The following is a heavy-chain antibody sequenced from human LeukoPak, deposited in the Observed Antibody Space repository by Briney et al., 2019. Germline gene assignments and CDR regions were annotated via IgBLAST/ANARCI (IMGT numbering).Heavy chain of an antibody. D-gene: IGHD4-11*01. CDR3: ARVVYSHYWPEGMDV. CDR1: GDSISSYY. Sequence: SETLSLTCTVSGDSISSYYWSWIRQPPGKGLEWIVYIYNSETTNYNPSLVSRVTISEDTSKNQFSLMLTSVTAADTAVYYCARVVYSHYWPEGMDVWGQGTTVTVSS. J-gene: IGHJ6*02. V-gene: IGHV4-59*01. CDR2: IYNSETT.